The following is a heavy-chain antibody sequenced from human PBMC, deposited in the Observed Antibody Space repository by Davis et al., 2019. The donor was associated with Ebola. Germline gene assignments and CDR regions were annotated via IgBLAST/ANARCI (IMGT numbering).Heavy chain of an antibody. Sequence: ASVKVSCKASGYTFTSYYMHWVRQAPGQGLEWMGIINPSGGSTSYAQKFQGRVTMTRDTSTSTVYMELSSLRSEDTAVYYCARGRRSDVYGGYSDYWSQGTLVTVSS. CDR3: ARGRRSDVYGGYSDY. D-gene: IGHD2-8*01. J-gene: IGHJ4*02. CDR2: INPSGGST. V-gene: IGHV1-46*01. CDR1: GYTFTSYY.